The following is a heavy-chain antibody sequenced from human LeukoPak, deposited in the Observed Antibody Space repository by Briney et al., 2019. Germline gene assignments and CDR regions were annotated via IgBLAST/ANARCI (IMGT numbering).Heavy chain of an antibody. CDR2: IDTTGVT. J-gene: IGHJ3*02. CDR3: ARDSNLGAFDI. D-gene: IGHD7-27*01. CDR1: GFTFSFYD. Sequence: GGSLRLSCAASGFTFSFYDIHWVRHATGKGLEWVSAIDTTGVTYYPGSVKGRFTISRENAKNSLYLQMNSLRAGDTAVYFCARDSNLGAFDIWGRGTMVTVSS. V-gene: IGHV3-13*01.